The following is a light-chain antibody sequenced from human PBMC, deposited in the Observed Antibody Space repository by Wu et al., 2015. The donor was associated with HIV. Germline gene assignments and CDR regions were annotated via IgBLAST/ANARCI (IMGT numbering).Light chain of an antibody. CDR3: QQYGSSPLT. Sequence: EIVMTQSPATLSVSPGERATLSCRASQSVSSTYLAWYQQKPGQAHRLLIYGASTRATGIPDRFSGSGSGTDFTLTISRLEPEDFAVYYCQQYGSSPLTFGGGTKVEIK. J-gene: IGKJ4*01. CDR1: QSVSSTY. CDR2: GAS. V-gene: IGKV3-20*01.